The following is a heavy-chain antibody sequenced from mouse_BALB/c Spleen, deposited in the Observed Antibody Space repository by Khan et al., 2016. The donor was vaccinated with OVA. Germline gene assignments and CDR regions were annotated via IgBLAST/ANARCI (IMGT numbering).Heavy chain of an antibody. J-gene: IGHJ3*01. CDR1: GYSFTSYY. CDR3: ARHGSSCWFAY. D-gene: IGHD1-1*01. CDR2: IDPFNGGT. V-gene: IGHV1S135*01. Sequence: VQLQQSGPELMKPGASVKISCKASGYSFTSYYIHWVKQSHGKSLEWIGYIDPFNGGTSYNQKFKGKATLTVDKSSSTAYMHLSSLTSEDSAVYYCARHGSSCWFAYWGQGTLVTVSA.